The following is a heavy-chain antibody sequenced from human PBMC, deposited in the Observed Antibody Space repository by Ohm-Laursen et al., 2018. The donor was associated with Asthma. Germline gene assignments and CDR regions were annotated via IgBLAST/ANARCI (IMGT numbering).Heavy chain of an antibody. D-gene: IGHD6-19*01. Sequence: SLRLSCTASGFTFSSYAMHWVRQAPGKGLEWVAVISYDGSNKYYADSVRGRFTISRDDAKNTLYLHMTGLRADDTAVYYCARGSSEGLQWGQGTLVTVSS. CDR2: ISYDGSNK. J-gene: IGHJ4*02. V-gene: IGHV3-30-3*01. CDR3: ARGSSEGLQ. CDR1: GFTFSSYA.